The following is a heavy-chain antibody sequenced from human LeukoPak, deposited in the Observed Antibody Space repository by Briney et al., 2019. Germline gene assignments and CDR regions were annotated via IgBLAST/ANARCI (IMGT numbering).Heavy chain of an antibody. D-gene: IGHD5-18*01. J-gene: IGHJ5*02. Sequence: SETLSLTCTVSAGSISSSSYSWGWIRQPPGKGLEWIGSIYYSGSNYHNPSLKSRVSMSVDTSKNQFSLKLSSVTAADTAVYYCANMGYSYAPGLFDPWGQGTLVTVSS. CDR3: ANMGYSYAPGLFDP. CDR1: AGSISSSSYS. V-gene: IGHV4-39*07. CDR2: IYYSGSN.